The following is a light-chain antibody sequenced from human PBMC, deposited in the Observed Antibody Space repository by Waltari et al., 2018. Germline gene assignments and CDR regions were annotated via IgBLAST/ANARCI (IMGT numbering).Light chain of an antibody. CDR3: QQTYSTPPFT. V-gene: IGKV1-39*01. J-gene: IGKJ3*01. Sequence: DIQMTQSPSSLSASVGDRVTITCRASQSITTYLNWYQQKPGKAPNLLIYGASSLQSGVPSRFSGSGSGTDVTLTISSLQPEDFATYYCQQTYSTPPFTFGPGTKVDI. CDR1: QSITTY. CDR2: GAS.